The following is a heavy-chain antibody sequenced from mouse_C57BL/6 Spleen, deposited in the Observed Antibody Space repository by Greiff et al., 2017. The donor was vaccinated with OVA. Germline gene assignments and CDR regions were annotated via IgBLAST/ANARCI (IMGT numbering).Heavy chain of an antibody. CDR1: GFTFSSYA. J-gene: IGHJ3*01. V-gene: IGHV5-4*01. Sequence: EVQVVESGGGLVKPGGSLKLSCAASGFTFSSYAMSWVRQTPEKRLEWVATISDGGSYTYYPDNVKGRFTISRDNAKNNLYLQMSHLKSEDTAMYYCARAGDGSTTYWGQGTLVTVSA. CDR3: ARAGDGSTTY. D-gene: IGHD1-1*01. CDR2: ISDGGSYT.